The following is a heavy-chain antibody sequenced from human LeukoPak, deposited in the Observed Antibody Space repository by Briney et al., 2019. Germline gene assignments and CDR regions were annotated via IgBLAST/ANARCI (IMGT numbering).Heavy chain of an antibody. CDR3: ARGRYSGYVSHFDY. Sequence: XETLSLTCTVSGGSISSYYWNWIRQPPGKGLEWIGFIYYSGSTNYNPSLKSRVTISVDTSKNQFSLKLSSVTAADTAVYYCARGRYSGYVSHFDYWGQGTLVTVSS. CDR2: IYYSGST. D-gene: IGHD5-12*01. V-gene: IGHV4-59*12. J-gene: IGHJ4*02. CDR1: GGSISSYY.